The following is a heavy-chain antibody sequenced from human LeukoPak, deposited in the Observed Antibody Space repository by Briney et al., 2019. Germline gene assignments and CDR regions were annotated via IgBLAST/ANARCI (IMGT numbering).Heavy chain of an antibody. CDR2: ISSSSTI. CDR1: GFTFSSYS. V-gene: IGHV3-48*01. D-gene: IGHD1-26*01. J-gene: IGHJ3*02. CDR3: ARVLGLSYYDAFDI. Sequence: GGSLRLSCAASGFTFSSYSMNWVRQAPGKGLEWVSYISSSSTIYYADSVKGRFTISRDNAKNSLYLQMNSLRAEDTAVYYCARVLGLSYYDAFDIWGQGTMVTVSS.